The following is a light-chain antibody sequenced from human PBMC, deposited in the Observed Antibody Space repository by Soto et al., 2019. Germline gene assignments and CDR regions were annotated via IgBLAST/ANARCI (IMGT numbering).Light chain of an antibody. V-gene: IGLV2-14*01. Sequence: QSALTQPASVSGSPGQSITISCTGTSSDVGGYNYVSWYQQHPGKAPKLMIYEVSNRPSGVSNRFSGSKSGNTASLTISGLQAEDEADYYCSSYTRSSTRVFGGGTTLTLL. CDR2: EVS. CDR1: SSDVGGYNY. J-gene: IGLJ3*02. CDR3: SSYTRSSTRV.